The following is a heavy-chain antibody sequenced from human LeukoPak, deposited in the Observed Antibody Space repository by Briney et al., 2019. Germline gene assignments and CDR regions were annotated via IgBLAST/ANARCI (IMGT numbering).Heavy chain of an antibody. V-gene: IGHV3-7*01. D-gene: IGHD1-7*01. J-gene: IGHJ4*02. CDR2: IKQDGSEK. Sequence: GGSLRLSCAASGFIVSSYGMSWVPQAPVKRVYGVANIKQDGSEKYYVDSVKGRSTISRDNAKNSLYLQMNSLRAEDTGVYYCARVFNWNSRGGHYFDYWGQGPLVTVSS. CDR3: ARVFNWNSRGGHYFDY. CDR1: GFIVSSYG.